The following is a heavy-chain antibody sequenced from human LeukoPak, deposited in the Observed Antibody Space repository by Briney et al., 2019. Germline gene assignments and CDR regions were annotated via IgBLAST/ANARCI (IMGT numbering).Heavy chain of an antibody. CDR1: GGSFSGYY. CDR2: INHSGST. D-gene: IGHD6-13*01. Sequence: PSETLSLTCAVYGGSFSGYYWSWIRQPPGKGLEWIGEINHSGSTNYNPSLKSRVTISVDTSKNQFSLKLSSVTAADTAVYYCARGRGSSWYSAEYFQHWGQGTLVTVSS. V-gene: IGHV4-34*01. J-gene: IGHJ1*01. CDR3: ARGRGSSWYSAEYFQH.